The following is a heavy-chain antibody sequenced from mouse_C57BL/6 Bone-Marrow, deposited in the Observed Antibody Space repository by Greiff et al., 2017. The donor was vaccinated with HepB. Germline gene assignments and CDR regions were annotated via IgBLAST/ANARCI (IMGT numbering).Heavy chain of an antibody. CDR2: ISDGGSYT. D-gene: IGHD1-1*01. CDR3: ARATVVTYYYAMDY. Sequence: EVQLVESGGGLVKPGGSLKLSCAASGFTFSTYAMSWVRQTPEKRLAWVATISDGGSYTYYPDNVKGRFTISRDNAKNNLYLQMSHLKSEDTAMYYCARATVVTYYYAMDYWGQGTSVTVSS. V-gene: IGHV5-4*01. J-gene: IGHJ4*01. CDR1: GFTFSTYA.